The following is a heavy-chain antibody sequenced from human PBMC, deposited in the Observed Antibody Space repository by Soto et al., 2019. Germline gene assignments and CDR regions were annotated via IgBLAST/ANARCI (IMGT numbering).Heavy chain of an antibody. Sequence: GGSLRLSCVASGFTFTSYSMNWVRQAPGKGLEWVSSISNRTDNVHYADSVKGRFTISRDNAKNSLYLQMNSLRAKDTAVYYCATMYGSGSYYPINWFDPWGQGTLVTVSS. CDR1: GFTFTSYS. CDR2: ISNRTDNV. J-gene: IGHJ5*02. CDR3: ATMYGSGSYYPINWFDP. V-gene: IGHV3-21*01. D-gene: IGHD3-10*01.